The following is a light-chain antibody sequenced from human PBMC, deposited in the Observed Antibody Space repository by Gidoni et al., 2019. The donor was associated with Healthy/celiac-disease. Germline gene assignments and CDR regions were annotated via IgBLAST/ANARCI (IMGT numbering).Light chain of an antibody. J-gene: IGLJ2*01. V-gene: IGLV2-8*01. Sequence: QSALTQPPSASGSPGQSVTISCTGTSSDVGGYNFVSWYQQHPGKAPKLMIYEVSKRPSGVPDRFSGSKSCNTASLTVSGLQAEDEADYYCSSYDASSNVLFGGVTKLTVL. CDR3: SSYDASSNVL. CDR2: EVS. CDR1: SSDVGGYNF.